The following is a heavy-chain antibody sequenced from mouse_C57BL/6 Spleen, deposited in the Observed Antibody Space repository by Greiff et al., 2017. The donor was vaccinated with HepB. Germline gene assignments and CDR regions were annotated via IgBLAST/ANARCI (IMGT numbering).Heavy chain of an antibody. Sequence: QVTLKESGPGILQPSQTLSLTCSFSGFSLSTFGMGVGWIRQPSGKGLEWLAHIWWDDDKYYNPALKSRLTNAKDTSKNKVFLKNANVDTADTATYYCARIASGYDMGYAMDYWGQGTSVTVSS. V-gene: IGHV8-8*01. CDR1: GFSLSTFGMG. CDR3: ARIASGYDMGYAMDY. CDR2: IWWDDDK. D-gene: IGHD2-2*01. J-gene: IGHJ4*01.